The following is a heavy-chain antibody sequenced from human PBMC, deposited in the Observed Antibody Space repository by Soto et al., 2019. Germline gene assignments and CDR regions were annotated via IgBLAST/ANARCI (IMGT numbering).Heavy chain of an antibody. D-gene: IGHD1-26*01. V-gene: IGHV3-66*01. J-gene: IGHJ3*02. Sequence: GGSLRLSCAASGFTFSSNYMSWVRQAPGKGLEWVSVIYSGGSTYYADSVKGRFTISRDNSKNTLYLQMNSLRAEDTAVYYCARELLENSDGMTRVHAFDIWGQGTMVTVSS. CDR1: GFTFSSNY. CDR3: ARELLENSDGMTRVHAFDI. CDR2: IYSGGST.